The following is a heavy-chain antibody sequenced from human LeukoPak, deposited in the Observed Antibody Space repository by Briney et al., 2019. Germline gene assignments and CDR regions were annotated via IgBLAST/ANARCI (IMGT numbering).Heavy chain of an antibody. CDR2: ISTSGRSI. D-gene: IGHD3-16*01. Sequence: GGSLRLSCAASGFTFSSYEMNWVRQAPGKGLEWLSYISTSGRSIYYADPVKGRFAISRDNTKNSMYLQMNSLRAEDTAVYYCVSPYGGLLDYWGQGTLVTVSS. CDR1: GFTFSSYE. V-gene: IGHV3-48*03. CDR3: VSPYGGLLDY. J-gene: IGHJ4*02.